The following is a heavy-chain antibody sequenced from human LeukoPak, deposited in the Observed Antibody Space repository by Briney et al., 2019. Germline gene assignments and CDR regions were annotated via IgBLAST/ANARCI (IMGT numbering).Heavy chain of an antibody. D-gene: IGHD5-24*01. CDR3: ARDGGDGYNAYYFDY. CDR1: GYTFTDYY. V-gene: IGHV1-2*02. Sequence: ASVKVSCKTSGYTFTDYYMHWVRQAPGQGLEWMGWINPDSGGTSYAQKFQGRATMTRDTSISTAYMELSRLRFDDTAVYYCARDGGDGYNAYYFDYWGQGSLVTVSS. CDR2: INPDSGGT. J-gene: IGHJ4*02.